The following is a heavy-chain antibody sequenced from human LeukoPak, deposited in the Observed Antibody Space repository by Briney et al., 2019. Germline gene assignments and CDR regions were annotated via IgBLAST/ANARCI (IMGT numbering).Heavy chain of an antibody. CDR2: IYHSGST. CDR1: GGSISSGGYY. J-gene: IGHJ3*02. V-gene: IGHV4-30-2*01. Sequence: PSETLSLTCTVSGGSISSGGYYWSWIRQPPGKGLEWIGYIYHSGSTYYNPSLKSRVTISVDRSKNQFPLKLSSVTAADTAVYYCARDFGDGNSGGATDAFDIWGQGTMVTVSS. D-gene: IGHD4-23*01. CDR3: ARDFGDGNSGGATDAFDI.